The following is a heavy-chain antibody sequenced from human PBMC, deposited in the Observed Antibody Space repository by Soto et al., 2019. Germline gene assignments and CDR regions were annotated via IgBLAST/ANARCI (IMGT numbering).Heavy chain of an antibody. CDR1: GFTFSSYA. Sequence: HPGGPLRLSCAASGFTFSSYAMSWVRQAPEKAMEWVSAIRGSGGSTYYADPIKGRFTISRDNSKTTLYLQMHSLRAEDTAVYYCGKMKGFLPHFDFWGQGPLVTVPS. V-gene: IGHV3-23*01. D-gene: IGHD3-3*01. J-gene: IGHJ4*02. CDR3: GKMKGFLPHFDF. CDR2: IRGSGGST.